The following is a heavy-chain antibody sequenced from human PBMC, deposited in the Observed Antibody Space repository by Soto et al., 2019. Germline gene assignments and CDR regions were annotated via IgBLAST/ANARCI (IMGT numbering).Heavy chain of an antibody. CDR2: IYPGDSDT. CDR1: GGRFISYW. CDR3: ARVEGNWFDY. J-gene: IGHJ5*01. Sequence: HGQSLKISCKGSGGRFISYWIGWVRQMPGKGLEWMGIIYPGDSDTRYSPSFQGQVTISADKSISTAYLQWSSLKASDTAMYYCARVEGNWFDYWGQGTLVTVSS. V-gene: IGHV5-51*01.